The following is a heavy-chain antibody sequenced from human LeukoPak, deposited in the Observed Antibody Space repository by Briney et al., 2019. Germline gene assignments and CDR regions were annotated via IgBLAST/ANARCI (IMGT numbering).Heavy chain of an antibody. J-gene: IGHJ4*02. CDR1: GGSISSYY. CDR3: ARGLSAIVY. V-gene: IGHV4-59*12. Sequence: SETLSLTCTVSGGSISSYYWSWIRQPPGKGLEWIGYIYYSGSTNYNPSLKSRVTISVDTSKNQFSLKLSSVTAADTAVYYCARGLSAIVYWGQGTLVTVSS. D-gene: IGHD2-15*01. CDR2: IYYSGST.